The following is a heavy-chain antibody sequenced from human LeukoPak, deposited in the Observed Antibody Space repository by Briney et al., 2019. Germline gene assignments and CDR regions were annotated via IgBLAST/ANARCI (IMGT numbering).Heavy chain of an antibody. Sequence: GGSLRLSCAASGFTFSSYAMSWVRQAPGKGLEWVSAISSSSSYIYYADSVKGRFTISRDNAKNSLYLQMNSLRAEDTAVYYCARSRRIAAAEFDYWGQGTLVTVSS. D-gene: IGHD6-13*01. V-gene: IGHV3-21*01. CDR3: ARSRRIAAAEFDY. J-gene: IGHJ4*02. CDR2: ISSSSSYI. CDR1: GFTFSSYA.